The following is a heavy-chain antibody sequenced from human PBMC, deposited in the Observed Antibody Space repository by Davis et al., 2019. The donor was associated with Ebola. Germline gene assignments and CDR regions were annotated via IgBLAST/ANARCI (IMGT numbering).Heavy chain of an antibody. J-gene: IGHJ6*02. CDR3: ARDVNYYYYYGMDV. CDR2: IKQDGSEK. Sequence: PGGSLRLSCAASGFTFSSYWMSWVRQAPGKGLEWVANIKQDGSEKYYVDSVKGRFTISRDNAKNSLYLQMNSLRAEDTAVYYCARDVNYYYYYGMDVWGQGTTVTVSS. CDR1: GFTFSSYW. V-gene: IGHV3-7*01.